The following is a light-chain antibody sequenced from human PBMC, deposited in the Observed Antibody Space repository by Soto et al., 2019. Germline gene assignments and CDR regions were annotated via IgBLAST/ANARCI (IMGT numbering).Light chain of an antibody. CDR2: AAS. CDR3: QQYNNWPRT. CDR1: QSVNSN. J-gene: IGKJ1*01. V-gene: IGKV3-15*01. Sequence: EIVMTQSPATLSVSPGERATLSCRASQSVNSNLAWYQQKPGQAPRLLIYAASTRATGIPARFSGSGSGTEFTLTISSLQSEDFAVYYCQQYNNWPRTFGQGTKV.